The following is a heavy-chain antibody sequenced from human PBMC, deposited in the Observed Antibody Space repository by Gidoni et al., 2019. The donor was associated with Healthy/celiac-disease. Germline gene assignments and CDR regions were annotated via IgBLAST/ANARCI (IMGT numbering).Heavy chain of an antibody. D-gene: IGHD6-19*01. CDR3: ASLRSAVAGTKIFDY. Sequence: QVHLQQWCAGLLKPSETLSLTCAFDAGSFSGYYWNWIRQPPGKVLEWIGEINHSGITNYNPSLRSRVSISVDTSKSQVSLKLNSVTAADTAVYYCASLRSAVAGTKIFDYWGQGTLVTVSS. CDR2: INHSGIT. V-gene: IGHV4-34*01. J-gene: IGHJ4*02. CDR1: AGSFSGYY.